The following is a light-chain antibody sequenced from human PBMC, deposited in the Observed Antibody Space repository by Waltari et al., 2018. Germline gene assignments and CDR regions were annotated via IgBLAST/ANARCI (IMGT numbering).Light chain of an antibody. CDR3: QKYYTAPPV. J-gene: IGKJ5*01. V-gene: IGKV4-1*01. CDR2: WAS. CDR1: QRVLYSSNNKNY. Sequence: DIVMTQSPDSLAVSLGERATINCKSSQRVLYSSNNKNYLAWYQQKPGQPPKLLIYWASTRESGVPDRFSGSGSGTDFTLTSTSLQAEDVALYGCQKYYTAPPVFGQGTRLEIK.